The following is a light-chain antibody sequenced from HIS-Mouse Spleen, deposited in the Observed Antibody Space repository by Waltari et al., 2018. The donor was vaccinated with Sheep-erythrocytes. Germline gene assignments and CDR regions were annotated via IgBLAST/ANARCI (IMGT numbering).Light chain of an antibody. V-gene: IGLV2-11*01. CDR2: DVS. CDR3: CSYAGSYNHV. Sequence: QSALTQPRSVSGSPGQSVTISCTGTNSDVGGYNYVSWYQQHPGKPPKLMIYDVSKRPSGVPDRFSGSKSGNTASLTISGLQAEDEADYYCCSYAGSYNHVFATGTKVTVL. CDR1: NSDVGGYNY. J-gene: IGLJ1*01.